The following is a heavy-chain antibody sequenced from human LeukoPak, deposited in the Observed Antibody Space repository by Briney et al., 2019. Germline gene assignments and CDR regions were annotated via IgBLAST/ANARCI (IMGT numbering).Heavy chain of an antibody. CDR1: GGSISSYY. D-gene: IGHD3-22*01. J-gene: IGHJ4*02. V-gene: IGHV4-4*07. Sequence: PSETLSLTCTVSGGSISSYYWSWIRQPAGKGLEWIGRINTSGITKYNPSLGGRVTMSIDTSKNQFSLKLSSVTAADTAVYYCARGGDSAGYYYKIDYWGQGTLVTVSS. CDR2: INTSGIT. CDR3: ARGGDSAGYYYKIDY.